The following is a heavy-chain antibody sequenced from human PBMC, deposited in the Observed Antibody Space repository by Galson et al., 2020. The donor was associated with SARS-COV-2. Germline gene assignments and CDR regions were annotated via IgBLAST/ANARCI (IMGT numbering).Heavy chain of an antibody. CDR3: AKDLLAYGSSAVFDY. Sequence: GGSLRLSCAASGFTFSSYGMHWVRQAPGKGLEWVAVISYDGSNKYYADSVKGRFTISRDNSKNTLYLQMNSLRAEDTAVYYCAKDLLAYGSSAVFDYWGQGALVTFSS. J-gene: IGHJ4*01. V-gene: IGHV3-30*18. CDR2: ISYDGSNK. CDR1: GFTFSSYG. D-gene: IGHD6-6*01.